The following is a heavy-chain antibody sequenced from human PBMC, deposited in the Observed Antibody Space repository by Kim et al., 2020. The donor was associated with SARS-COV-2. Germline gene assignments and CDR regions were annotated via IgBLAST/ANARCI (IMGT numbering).Heavy chain of an antibody. J-gene: IGHJ4*02. CDR2: IKTDGSYT. CDR3: ARGGSSWAAMPHEF. Sequence: GGSLRLSCAASGFTFINYWMHWVRQGPGKGLVWVAHIKTDGSYTNYADSVKGRFTISRDNAKNTLYLQMNSLRAEDTAVYYCARGGSSWAAMPHEFWGQGTLVSVSS. D-gene: IGHD6-13*01. CDR1: GFTFINYW. V-gene: IGHV3-74*01.